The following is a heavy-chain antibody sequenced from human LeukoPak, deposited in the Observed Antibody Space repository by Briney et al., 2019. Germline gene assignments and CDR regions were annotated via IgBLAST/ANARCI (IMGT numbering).Heavy chain of an antibody. CDR2: FYSGGSA. Sequence: PSETLSLTCIVPGGSISSSNYYWAWIRQPPGKGLEWIGTFYSGGSAYYNPSLTSRVSISKDTSDNQFSLRLYSVTAADTAVHYCARKQGGTMFDVWGQGTQVTVSS. J-gene: IGHJ4*02. CDR3: ARKQGGTMFDV. D-gene: IGHD1-7*01. CDR1: GGSISSSNYY. V-gene: IGHV4-39*07.